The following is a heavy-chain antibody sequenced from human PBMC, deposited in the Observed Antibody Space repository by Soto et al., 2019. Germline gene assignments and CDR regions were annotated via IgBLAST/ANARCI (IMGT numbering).Heavy chain of an antibody. CDR2: ISFDGTAT. V-gene: IGHV3-74*03. CDR1: GFSFSSSW. D-gene: IGHD2-21*02. CDR3: VRDRRLRGHPFDI. Sequence: EVQLVESGGGLVQPGGSLRLSCAASGFSFSSSWMHWVRQAPGKGLVWVSRISFDGTATTSADAVKGRFIISRDNAKNKLFLQMHNLRADDPAMYYCVRDRRLRGHPFDIWGQGTFVSVSS. J-gene: IGHJ3*02.